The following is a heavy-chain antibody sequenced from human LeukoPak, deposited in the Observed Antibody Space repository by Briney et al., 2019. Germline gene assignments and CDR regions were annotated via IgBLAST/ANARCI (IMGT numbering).Heavy chain of an antibody. V-gene: IGHV1-18*01. D-gene: IGHD3-3*01. CDR1: GYTFTSYG. CDR3: ARDPYYDFWSGYSSWFDP. Sequence: ASVKVSCKASGYTFTSYGISWVRQAPGQGLEWMGWISAYNGNTNYAQKLQGRVTMTTDTSTSTAYMELRSLRSDDTAVYYCARDPYYDFWSGYSSWFDPWGQGTLVTVSS. CDR2: ISAYNGNT. J-gene: IGHJ5*02.